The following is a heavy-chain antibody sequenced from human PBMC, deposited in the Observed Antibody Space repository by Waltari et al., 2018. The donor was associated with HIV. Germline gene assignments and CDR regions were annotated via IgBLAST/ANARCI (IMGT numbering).Heavy chain of an antibody. CDR2: INPKSGGT. V-gene: IGHV1-2*02. J-gene: IGHJ4*02. CDR3: ARGGGPNSTGH. Sequence: QVQLMQSGAEVKKPGASVKVACEASGYRFTSYYIYWVRQAPGQGLEWMGWINPKSGGTNYARRFEGEVSLTRDTSINTVFLEFNSLTLDDTAFYYCARGGGPNSTGHWGQGTLITVSS. CDR1: GYRFTSYY. D-gene: IGHD3-16*01.